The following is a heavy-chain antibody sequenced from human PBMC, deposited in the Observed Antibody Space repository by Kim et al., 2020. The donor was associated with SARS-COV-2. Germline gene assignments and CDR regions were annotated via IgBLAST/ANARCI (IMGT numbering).Heavy chain of an antibody. CDR1: GGSISSYY. CDR2: IYYSGST. CDR3: AGIPTAMEPLPYYYYGMDV. J-gene: IGHJ6*02. D-gene: IGHD5-18*01. Sequence: SETLSLTCTVSGGSISSYYWSWIRQPPGKGLEWIGYIYYSGSTNYNPSLKSRVTISVDTSKNQFSLKLSSVTAADTAVYYCAGIPTAMEPLPYYYYGMDVWGQGTTVTVSS. V-gene: IGHV4-59*13.